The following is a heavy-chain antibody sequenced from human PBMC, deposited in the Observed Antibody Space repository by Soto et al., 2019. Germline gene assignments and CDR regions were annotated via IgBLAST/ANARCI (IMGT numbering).Heavy chain of an antibody. V-gene: IGHV4-30-2*01. CDR1: GGSISSGGYS. D-gene: IGHD2-15*01. Sequence: SETLSLTCAVSGGSISSGGYSWSWIRQPPGKGLEWIGYIYHGGSISYNPSLKGRVTISVDTSKNQFSLKLSSVTAADTAAYYCARDQCSGGSCYSSDQYYFDYWGQGTLVTLSS. CDR3: ARDQCSGGSCYSSDQYYFDY. J-gene: IGHJ4*02. CDR2: IYHGGSI.